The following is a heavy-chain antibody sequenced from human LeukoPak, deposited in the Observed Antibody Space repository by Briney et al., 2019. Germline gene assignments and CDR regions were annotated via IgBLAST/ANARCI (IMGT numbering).Heavy chain of an antibody. D-gene: IGHD3-22*01. CDR3: GRDSKYDSTGHAP. CDR1: GGSISSSNYY. V-gene: IGHV4-39*07. CDR2: IYYSGST. Sequence: SETLSLTCTVSGGSISSSNYYWAWIRQPPGKGLEWIGSIYYSGSTYYGPTLKSRVTISVDTSKNQFSLKVSAVTAADTAVYYCGRDSKYDSTGHAPWGQGTLVTVSS. J-gene: IGHJ5*02.